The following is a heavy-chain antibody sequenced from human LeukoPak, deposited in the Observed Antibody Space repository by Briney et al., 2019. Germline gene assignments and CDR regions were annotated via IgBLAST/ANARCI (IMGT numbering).Heavy chain of an antibody. Sequence: ASVKVSCKASGYTFTGYYMHWVRQAPGQGLEWMGWINPNSGGTNYAQKFQGGVTMTRDTSISTAYMELSRLRSDDTAVYYCAREGTSYDLSDAFDIWGQGTMVTVSS. CDR2: INPNSGGT. CDR1: GYTFTGYY. V-gene: IGHV1-2*02. J-gene: IGHJ3*02. CDR3: AREGTSYDLSDAFDI. D-gene: IGHD5-12*01.